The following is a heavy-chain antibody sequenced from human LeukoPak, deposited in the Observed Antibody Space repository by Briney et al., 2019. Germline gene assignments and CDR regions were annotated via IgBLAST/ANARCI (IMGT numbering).Heavy chain of an antibody. CDR3: AKDLWSGMRLYFDY. CDR2: ISGSGGST. V-gene: IGHV3-23*01. J-gene: IGHJ4*02. Sequence: GGSLRLSCAASGFIFNSFAVSWVRQAPGKGLEWVSAISGSGGSTYYADSVKGRFTISRDNSKNTLYLQMNSLRAEDTAVYYCAKDLWSGMRLYFDYWGQGTLVTVSS. CDR1: GFIFNSFA. D-gene: IGHD3/OR15-3a*01.